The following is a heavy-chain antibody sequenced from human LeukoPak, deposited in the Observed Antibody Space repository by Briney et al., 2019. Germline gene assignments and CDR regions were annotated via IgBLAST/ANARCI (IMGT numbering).Heavy chain of an antibody. CDR1: GFTLCRQN. V-gene: IGHV3-48*02. J-gene: IGHJ6*03. CDR2: ICSSGYSR. D-gene: IGHD2-2*01. CDR3: ARGCASCGPENYYFMDV. Sequence: GGSPRPSRADPGFTLCRQNLNWVPPTPGRGLEGVSYICSSGYSRHHADSVNGGLTVSRDSGKNSLYLQMNNLRDEDAAVYFCARGCASCGPENYYFMDVWGKGTTVTVSS.